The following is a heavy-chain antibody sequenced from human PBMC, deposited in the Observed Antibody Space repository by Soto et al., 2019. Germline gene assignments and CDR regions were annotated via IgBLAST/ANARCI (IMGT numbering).Heavy chain of an antibody. CDR2: ISSSSSYI. CDR1: GFTFSIYS. CDR3: ARGMEYNWNDEAYYYYMDV. J-gene: IGHJ6*03. V-gene: IGHV3-21*01. Sequence: GGTMRLSCAASGFTFSIYSMNWVRQAPGKGLDWVSSISSSSSYIYYADSVKGRFTISRDNAKSSLYLQMNSLRAEDTAVYYCARGMEYNWNDEAYYYYMDVWGKGTTVTVSS. D-gene: IGHD1-1*01.